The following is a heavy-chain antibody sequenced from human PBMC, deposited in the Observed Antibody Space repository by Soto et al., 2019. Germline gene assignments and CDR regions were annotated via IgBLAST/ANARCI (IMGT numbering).Heavy chain of an antibody. Sequence: ASVKVSCKASGYTFTSYGISWVRQAPGQGLEWRGWISAYNGNTNYAQKLQGRVTMTTDTSTSTAYMELRSLRSDDTAVYYCARLHXYGSGSFGYYYYYGMDVWGQGTTVTVSS. D-gene: IGHD3-10*01. J-gene: IGHJ6*02. V-gene: IGHV1-18*01. CDR3: ARLHXYGSGSFGYYYYYGMDV. CDR2: ISAYNGNT. CDR1: GYTFTSYG.